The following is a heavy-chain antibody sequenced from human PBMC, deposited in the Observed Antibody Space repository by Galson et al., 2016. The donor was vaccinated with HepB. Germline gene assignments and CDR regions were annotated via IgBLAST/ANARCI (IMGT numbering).Heavy chain of an antibody. CDR1: GFPFSNYW. J-gene: IGHJ6*02. D-gene: IGHD3-22*01. Sequence: SLRLSCAASGFPFSNYWMHWVRQAPGKGPVWVSRINSDGSSTTYADSVKGRFTISRDNAKNTLYLQMNSLRAEDTALYYCARDIKWLLSYYFYYSMDVWGQGTTVTVSS. CDR3: ARDIKWLLSYYFYYSMDV. V-gene: IGHV3-74*01. CDR2: INSDGSST.